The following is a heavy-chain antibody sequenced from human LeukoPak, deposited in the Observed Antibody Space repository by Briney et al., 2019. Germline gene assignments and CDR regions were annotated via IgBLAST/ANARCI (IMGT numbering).Heavy chain of an antibody. CDR2: INHSGST. CDR3: ARGPIAVADEYYFDY. Sequence: SETLSLTCAVYGGSFSGYYWSWIRQPPGKGLEWIGEINHSGSTNYNPSLKSRVTISVDTSKNQFSLKLSSVTAADTAVYYCARGPIAVADEYYFDYWGQGTLVTVSS. D-gene: IGHD6-19*01. V-gene: IGHV4-34*01. J-gene: IGHJ4*02. CDR1: GGSFSGYY.